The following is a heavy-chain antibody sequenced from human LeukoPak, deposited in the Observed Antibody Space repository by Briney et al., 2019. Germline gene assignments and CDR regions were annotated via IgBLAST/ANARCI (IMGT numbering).Heavy chain of an antibody. Sequence: ASVKVSCKASGYTLTGYYMHWVRQAPGQGLEWMGWINPNSGGTNYAQKFQGRVTMTRDTSISTAYMELSRLRSDDTAVYYCARYAIFGVVIDDYWGQGTLVTVSS. D-gene: IGHD3-3*01. CDR2: INPNSGGT. V-gene: IGHV1-2*02. CDR3: ARYAIFGVVIDDY. CDR1: GYTLTGYY. J-gene: IGHJ4*02.